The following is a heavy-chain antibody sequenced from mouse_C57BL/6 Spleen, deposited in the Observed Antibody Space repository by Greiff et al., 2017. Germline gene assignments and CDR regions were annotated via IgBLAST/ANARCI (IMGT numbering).Heavy chain of an antibody. V-gene: IGHV1-26*01. J-gene: IGHJ4*01. CDR2: INPNNGGT. Sequence: EVQLQQSGPELVKPGASVKISCKASGYTFTDYYMNWVKQSHGKSLEWIGDINPNNGGTSYNQKFKGKATLTVDTSSSTAYMELRSLTSEDSAVYYCARVGVYYYGNYGGAMDYWGQGTSVTVSS. CDR1: GYTFTDYY. D-gene: IGHD2-1*01. CDR3: ARVGVYYYGNYGGAMDY.